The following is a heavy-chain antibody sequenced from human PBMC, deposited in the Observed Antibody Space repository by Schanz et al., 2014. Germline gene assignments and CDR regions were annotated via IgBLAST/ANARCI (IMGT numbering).Heavy chain of an antibody. J-gene: IGHJ6*02. CDR1: GFSFSDYG. CDR3: ARGYSSSMDV. CDR2: IYSGGST. D-gene: IGHD6-6*01. V-gene: IGHV3-NL1*01. Sequence: QVQLVESGGSVVQPGRSLRLSCAGSGFSFSDYGMHWVRQAPGRGLEWVAVIYSGGSTYYADSVKGRFTISRDNSKNTLYLQMNSLRAEDTAVYYCARGYSSSMDVWGQGTTVTVSS.